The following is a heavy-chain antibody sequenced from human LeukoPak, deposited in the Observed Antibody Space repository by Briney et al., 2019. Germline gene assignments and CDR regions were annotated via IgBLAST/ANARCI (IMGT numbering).Heavy chain of an antibody. CDR1: GGTFSSYA. CDR2: IIPIFGTA. D-gene: IGHD5-12*01. V-gene: IGHV1-69*01. Sequence: ASVKVSCKASGGTFSSYAISWVRQAPGQGLEWMGGIIPIFGTANYAQKFQGRVTITADESTSTAYMELSSLRSEDTAVYYCVRGPSGYDSSYYYGMDIWGQGTTVTVSS. J-gene: IGHJ6*02. CDR3: VRGPSGYDSSYYYGMDI.